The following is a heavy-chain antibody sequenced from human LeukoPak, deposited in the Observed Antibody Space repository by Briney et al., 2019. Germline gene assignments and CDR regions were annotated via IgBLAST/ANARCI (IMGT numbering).Heavy chain of an antibody. Sequence: GGSLRLSCVASGFTFSSYAMHWVRQAPGKGLEWVAVISYDGSNKYYADSVKGRFTISRDNSKNTLYLQMNSLRAEDTAVYYCARDQAVTIFGYYYYYGMDVWGQGTTVTVSS. D-gene: IGHD3-3*01. J-gene: IGHJ6*02. CDR1: GFTFSSYA. CDR2: ISYDGSNK. CDR3: ARDQAVTIFGYYYYYGMDV. V-gene: IGHV3-30-3*01.